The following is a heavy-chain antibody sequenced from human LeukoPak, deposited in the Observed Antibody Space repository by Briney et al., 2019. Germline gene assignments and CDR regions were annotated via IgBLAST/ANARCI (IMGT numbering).Heavy chain of an antibody. CDR3: ARDSTVTPFGAFDI. CDR2: IKQDGSEK. V-gene: IGHV3-7*01. Sequence: GGSLRLSCAASGFTFSSYWMSWVRQAPGKGLEWVANIKQDGSEKYYVDSVKGRFTISRDNAKNSLYLQMNSLRAEDTAVYYCARDSTVTPFGAFDIWGQGTMVTVSS. J-gene: IGHJ3*02. D-gene: IGHD4-17*01. CDR1: GFTFSSYW.